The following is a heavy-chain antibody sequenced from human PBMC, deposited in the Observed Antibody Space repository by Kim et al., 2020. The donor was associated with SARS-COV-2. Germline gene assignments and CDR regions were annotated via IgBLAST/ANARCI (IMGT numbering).Heavy chain of an antibody. Sequence: NYNPSRKSRVTISVDTSKNQFSLKLSSVTAADTAVYYCARVTSGSYDAFDIWGQGTMVTVSS. D-gene: IGHD1-26*01. J-gene: IGHJ3*02. V-gene: IGHV4-59*01. CDR3: ARVTSGSYDAFDI.